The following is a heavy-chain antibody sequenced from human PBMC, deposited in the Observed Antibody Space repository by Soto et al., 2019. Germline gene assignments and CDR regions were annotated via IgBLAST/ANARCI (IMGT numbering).Heavy chain of an antibody. CDR1: GGTFSSYA. J-gene: IGHJ6*02. Sequence: SVKVSCKASGGTFSSYAISWVRQAPGQGLEWMGGIIPIFGTANYAQKFQGRVTITADESTSTAYMELSSLRSEDTAVYYCARDLTGGTGMDVWGQGTTVTVSS. CDR3: ARDLTGGTGMDV. CDR2: IIPIFGTA. D-gene: IGHD3-16*01. V-gene: IGHV1-69*13.